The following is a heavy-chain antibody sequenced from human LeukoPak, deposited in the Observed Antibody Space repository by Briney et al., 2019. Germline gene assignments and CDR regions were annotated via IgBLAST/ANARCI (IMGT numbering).Heavy chain of an antibody. V-gene: IGHV1-46*01. Sequence: GGSLKVSCKASGYTFTSYYMHWVRQAPGQGLEWMAIINTSGGRTSYAQKFQGRVTMTRDTSTSTVYMELSSLTSEDTAVYYCATGPSRRHYYDSSGYQDYWGQGTLVTVSS. D-gene: IGHD3-22*01. CDR3: ATGPSRRHYYDSSGYQDY. CDR2: INTSGGRT. J-gene: IGHJ4*02. CDR1: GYTFTSYY.